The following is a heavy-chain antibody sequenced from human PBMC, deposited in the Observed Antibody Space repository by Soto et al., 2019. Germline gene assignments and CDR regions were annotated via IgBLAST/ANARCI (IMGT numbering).Heavy chain of an antibody. Sequence: PGESLKISCKGSGYSFTSYWIAWVRQMPGKGLEWMGIIYPGDSETRYSPSFQGQVTTSADKSISTAYLQWNSLKASDTAMYYCARLLNFIAARAHYYYRLDVWSQGTTVTVSS. V-gene: IGHV5-51*01. CDR3: ARLLNFIAARAHYYYRLDV. CDR1: GYSFTSYW. J-gene: IGHJ6*02. CDR2: IYPGDSET. D-gene: IGHD6-6*01.